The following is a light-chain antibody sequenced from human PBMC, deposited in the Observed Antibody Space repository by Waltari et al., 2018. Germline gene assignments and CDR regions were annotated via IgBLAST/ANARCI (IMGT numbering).Light chain of an antibody. J-gene: IGLJ2*01. CDR2: QSS. CDR3: QAWDSSTVV. Sequence: SYELTQPPSVSVSPGQTASITCSGDTLGAQYDCWYQKKPGQSPVLVIYQSSKRPSGIPERFSCSNSGNTATLTISGTQAMDEADYYCQAWDSSTVVFGGGTKLTVL. V-gene: IGLV3-1*01. CDR1: TLGAQY.